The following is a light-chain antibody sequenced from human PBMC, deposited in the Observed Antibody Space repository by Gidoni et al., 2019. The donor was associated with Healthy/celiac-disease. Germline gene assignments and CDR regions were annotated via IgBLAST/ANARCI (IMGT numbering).Light chain of an antibody. Sequence: QSALTQPPSASGSPGQSVTISCTGTSSHVGGYNYVSWYQQHPGQAPKLMIYDVIKRPSGVPDRFSGSKSGNTASLTVSGLQAEDEADYYCSSYAGSNNYVFGTGTRVTVL. CDR3: SSYAGSNNYV. J-gene: IGLJ1*01. V-gene: IGLV2-8*01. CDR1: SSHVGGYNY. CDR2: DVI.